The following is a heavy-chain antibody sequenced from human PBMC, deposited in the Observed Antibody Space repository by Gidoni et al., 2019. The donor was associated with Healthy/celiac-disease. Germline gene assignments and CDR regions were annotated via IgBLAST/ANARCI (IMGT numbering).Heavy chain of an antibody. Sequence: EVQLLESGGGLVQPGGSLRLSCAASGFTFSRYAMSWVRQAPGKGLEWVSAISGSGGSTYYADSVKGRFTISRDNSKNTLYLQMNSLRAEDTAVYYCAKPAPVVVINPEYFQHWGQGTLVTVSP. D-gene: IGHD3-22*01. CDR2: ISGSGGST. J-gene: IGHJ1*01. V-gene: IGHV3-23*01. CDR1: GFTFSRYA. CDR3: AKPAPVVVINPEYFQH.